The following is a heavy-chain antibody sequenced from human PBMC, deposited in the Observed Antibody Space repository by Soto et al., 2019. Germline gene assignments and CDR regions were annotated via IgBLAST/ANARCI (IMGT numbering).Heavy chain of an antibody. V-gene: IGHV3-33*01. Sequence: GGSLRLSCAASGFTFSSYGMHWVRQAPGKGLEWVAVIWYDGSNKYYADSVKGRFTISRDNSKNTLYLQMNSLRAEDTAVYYCARDTAAAGTTPPFDYWGQGTLVTVSS. CDR3: ARDTAAAGTTPPFDY. CDR2: IWYDGSNK. D-gene: IGHD6-13*01. CDR1: GFTFSSYG. J-gene: IGHJ4*02.